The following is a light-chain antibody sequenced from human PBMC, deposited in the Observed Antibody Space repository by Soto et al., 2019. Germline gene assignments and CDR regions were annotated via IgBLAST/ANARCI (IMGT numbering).Light chain of an antibody. J-gene: IGKJ5*01. CDR1: QGISSY. CDR2: AAS. V-gene: IGKV1-9*01. CDR3: QQLDSYPIT. Sequence: IPLTQSPSSLSASVGDRVTITCRASQGISSYLAWYQQKPGKAPNLLIYAASTLQSGVPSRFSGSRSGTDFTLTISSLQPEDFATYYCQQLDSYPITFGQGTRLEIK.